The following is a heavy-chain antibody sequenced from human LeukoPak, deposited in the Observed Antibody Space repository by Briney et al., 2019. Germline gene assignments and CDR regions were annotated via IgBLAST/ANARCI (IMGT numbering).Heavy chain of an antibody. CDR2: ISSSSSYI. CDR1: GFTFSSYE. V-gene: IGHV3-21*01. CDR3: ARDRGSSSQY. Sequence: GGSLRLSCAASGFTFSSYELNWVRQAPGKGLEWVSSISSSSSYIYYADSVKGRFTISRDNAKNSLYLQMNSLRAEDTAVYYCARDRGSSSQYWGQGTLVTVSS. J-gene: IGHJ4*02. D-gene: IGHD6-6*01.